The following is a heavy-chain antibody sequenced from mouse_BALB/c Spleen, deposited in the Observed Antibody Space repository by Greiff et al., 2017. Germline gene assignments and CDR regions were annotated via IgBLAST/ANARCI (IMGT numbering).Heavy chain of an antibody. V-gene: IGHV7-3*02. J-gene: IGHJ4*01. CDR2: IRNKANGYTT. D-gene: IGHD2-4*01. CDR3: ARIYYDYGGYAMDY. Sequence: EVQLVESGGGLVQPGGSLRLSCATSGFTFTDYYMSWVRQPPGKALEWLGFIRNKANGYTTEYSASVKGRFTISRDNSQSILYLQMNTLRAEDSATYYCARIYYDYGGYAMDYWGQGTSVTVSS. CDR1: GFTFTDYY.